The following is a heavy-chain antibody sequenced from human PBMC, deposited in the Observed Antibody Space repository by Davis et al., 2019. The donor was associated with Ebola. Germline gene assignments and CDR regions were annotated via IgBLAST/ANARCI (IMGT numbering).Heavy chain of an antibody. V-gene: IGHV4-59*01. D-gene: IGHD2-2*03. CDR2: IYYSGST. CDR3: ARVDIGY. J-gene: IGHJ4*02. CDR1: GGSISNYY. Sequence: SETLSLTCTVSGGSISNYYWSWIRQPPGKGLEWIGYIYYSGSTNYNPSLKSRVTISVDTPKNQFSLKLSSVTAADTAVYYCARVDIGYWGQGTLVTVSS.